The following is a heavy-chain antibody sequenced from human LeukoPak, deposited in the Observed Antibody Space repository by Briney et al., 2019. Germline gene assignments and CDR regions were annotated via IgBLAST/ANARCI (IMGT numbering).Heavy chain of an antibody. V-gene: IGHV4-59*01. D-gene: IGHD3-10*01. Sequence: PSETLSLTCTVSGGSISSYYWSWIRQPPGKGLEWIGYIYYSGSTNYNPSLKSRVTISVDTSKNQFSLKLSSVTAADTAVYYCARGYNGWGGGFYYWGQGNPFTASS. CDR1: GGSISSYY. J-gene: IGHJ4*02. CDR2: IYYSGST. CDR3: ARGYNGWGGGFYY.